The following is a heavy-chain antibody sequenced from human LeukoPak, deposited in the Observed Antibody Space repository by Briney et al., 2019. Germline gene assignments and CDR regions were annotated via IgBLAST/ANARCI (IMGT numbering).Heavy chain of an antibody. Sequence: SETLSLTCTVSGYSISSGYYWGWIRQPPGKGLEWIGSIYHSGSTYYNPSLKSRVTISVDTSKNQFSLKLSSVTAADTAVYYCARQEIGLRSFDPWGQGTLVTVSS. CDR2: IYHSGST. CDR3: ARQEIGLRSFDP. J-gene: IGHJ5*02. CDR1: GYSISSGYY. D-gene: IGHD3/OR15-3a*01. V-gene: IGHV4-38-2*02.